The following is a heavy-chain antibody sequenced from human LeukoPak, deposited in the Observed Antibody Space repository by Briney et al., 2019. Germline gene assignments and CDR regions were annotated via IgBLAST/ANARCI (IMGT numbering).Heavy chain of an antibody. D-gene: IGHD3-22*01. Sequence: SETLSLTCAVYGGSFSGYYWSWIRQPPGKGLEWVGEINHSGSTNYNPSLKSRVTISVDTSKNQFSLKLSSVTAADTAVYFCARGPPTDYYDSSGFYYVFDYWGQGTLVTVSS. CDR1: GGSFSGYY. J-gene: IGHJ4*02. V-gene: IGHV4-34*01. CDR3: ARGPPTDYYDSSGFYYVFDY. CDR2: INHSGST.